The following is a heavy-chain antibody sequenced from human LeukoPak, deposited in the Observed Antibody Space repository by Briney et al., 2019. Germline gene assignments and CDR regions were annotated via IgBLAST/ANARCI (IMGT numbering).Heavy chain of an antibody. V-gene: IGHV4-39*01. CDR1: GGSISSSSYY. CDR3: ARCHVLRFLEWLSDYYYYMDV. J-gene: IGHJ6*03. D-gene: IGHD3-3*01. CDR2: IYYSGST. Sequence: PSETLSLTCTASGGSISSSSYYWGWIRQPPGKGLEWIGSIYYSGSTYYNPSLKSRVTISVDTSKNQFSLKLSSVTAADTAVYYCARCHVLRFLEWLSDYYYYMDVWGKGTTVTVSS.